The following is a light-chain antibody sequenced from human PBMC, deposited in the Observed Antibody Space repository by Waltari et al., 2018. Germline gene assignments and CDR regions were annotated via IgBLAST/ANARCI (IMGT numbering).Light chain of an antibody. CDR3: SSYTSASALIV. Sequence: QSALTQPASVSGYPGQSITISCTGSASDLGTYDFVSWYQHHPGKAPKLIIFDVTNRPSGVSNLFSGSTSGNTASLTISGLQAEDEADYHCSSYTSASALIVFGGGTKLTVL. J-gene: IGLJ2*01. V-gene: IGLV2-14*03. CDR1: ASDLGTYDF. CDR2: DVT.